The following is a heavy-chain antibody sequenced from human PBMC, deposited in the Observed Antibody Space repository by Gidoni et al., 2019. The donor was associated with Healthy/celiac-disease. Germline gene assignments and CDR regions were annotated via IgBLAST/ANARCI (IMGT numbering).Heavy chain of an antibody. J-gene: IGHJ4*02. V-gene: IGHV4-34*01. Sequence: QVQLQQWGAGLLKPSETLSLTCAFYGRSFSGYYWSWILQPPGKGLGWMWEINHSASTNYNQSLKSRVTISVDTSKNQFSLKLSSVTAADTAVYYCARKSSSFSSSVPGLHYWGQGTLVTVSS. CDR2: INHSAST. D-gene: IGHD6-13*01. CDR1: GRSFSGYY. CDR3: ARKSSSFSSSVPGLHY.